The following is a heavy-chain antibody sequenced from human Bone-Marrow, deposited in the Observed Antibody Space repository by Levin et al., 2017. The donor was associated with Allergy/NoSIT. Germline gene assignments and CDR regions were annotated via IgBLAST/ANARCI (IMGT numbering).Heavy chain of an antibody. CDR2: IWYDGSNK. CDR3: ARAGYSSGWYPTSVSEYFQH. Sequence: PGGSLRLSCAASGFTFSSYGMHWVRQAPGKGLEWVAVIWYDGSNKYYADSVKGRFTISRDNSKNTLYLQMNSLRAEDTAVYYCARAGYSSGWYPTSVSEYFQHWGQGTLVTVSS. CDR1: GFTFSSYG. J-gene: IGHJ1*01. V-gene: IGHV3-33*01. D-gene: IGHD6-19*01.